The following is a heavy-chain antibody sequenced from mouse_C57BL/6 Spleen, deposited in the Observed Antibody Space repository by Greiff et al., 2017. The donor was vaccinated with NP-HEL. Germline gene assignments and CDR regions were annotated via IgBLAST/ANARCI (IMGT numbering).Heavy chain of an antibody. D-gene: IGHD2-4*01. V-gene: IGHV1-42*01. CDR1: GYSFTGYY. J-gene: IGHJ2*01. CDR2: INPSTGGT. CDR3: ARSGYYDYGGYFDY. Sequence: EVQLQQSGPELVKPGASVKISCKASGYSFTGYYMNWVKQSPEKSLEWIGEINPSTGGTTYNQKFKAKATLTVDKSSSTAYMQLKSLTSEDSAVYYCARSGYYDYGGYFDYWGQGTTLTVSS.